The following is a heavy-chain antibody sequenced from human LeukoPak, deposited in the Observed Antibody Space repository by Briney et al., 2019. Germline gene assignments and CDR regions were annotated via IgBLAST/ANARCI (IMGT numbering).Heavy chain of an antibody. V-gene: IGHV3-30*18. J-gene: IGHJ6*02. CDR3: AKAFQSSARFNSYYYYGMDV. CDR2: ISYDGSNK. D-gene: IGHD6-25*01. CDR1: GFTFSSYG. Sequence: GGSLRLSCAASGFTFSSYGMHWVRQAPGKGLEWVAVISYDGSNKYYADSVKGRFTISRDNSKNTLYLQMNSLRAEDTAVYYCAKAFQSSARFNSYYYYGMDVWGQGTTVTVSS.